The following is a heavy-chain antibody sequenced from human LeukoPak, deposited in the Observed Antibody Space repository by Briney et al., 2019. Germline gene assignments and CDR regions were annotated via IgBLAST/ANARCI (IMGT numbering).Heavy chain of an antibody. CDR2: ISDSSAM. Sequence: GGSLRLSCAASGFTFSTYSMKWVRQAPGKGLEWVPYISDSSAMYYADSVRGRFTISRENDKNSLFLQMNSLRAEDTAVYYCARDGGYSGYDADCWGQGTLVTVSS. CDR3: ARDGGYSGYDADC. J-gene: IGHJ4*02. CDR1: GFTFSTYS. D-gene: IGHD5-12*01. V-gene: IGHV3-48*01.